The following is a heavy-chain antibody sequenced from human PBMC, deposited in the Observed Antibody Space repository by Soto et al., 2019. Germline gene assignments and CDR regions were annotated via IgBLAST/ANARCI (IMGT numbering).Heavy chain of an antibody. J-gene: IGHJ4*02. CDR3: AKVKVTGYSVFDS. V-gene: IGHV3-23*01. Sequence: EVQLLESGGGLVQPGGSLRLSCTASGFTFGSYAMSWVRQAPGKGLEWISGFPNSGATTNYADSVKGRFTVSRDNSKNTPYLQMNSLRAEDTALYYCAKVKVTGYSVFDSWGQGTLVTVSS. D-gene: IGHD2-2*03. CDR1: GFTFGSYA. CDR2: FPNSGATT.